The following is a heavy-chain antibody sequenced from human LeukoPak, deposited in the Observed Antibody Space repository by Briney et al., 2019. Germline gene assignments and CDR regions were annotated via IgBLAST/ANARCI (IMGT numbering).Heavy chain of an antibody. CDR1: GFTFSSYW. Sequence: GGSLRLSCAASGFTFSSYWMSWVRQAPGKGLEWVANIKQDGSEKYYVDSVKGRFTISRDNAKNSLYLQMNSLRAEDTAVHYCAREPHYYDSSGTDYWGQGTLVTVSS. V-gene: IGHV3-7*03. D-gene: IGHD3-22*01. CDR2: IKQDGSEK. CDR3: AREPHYYDSSGTDY. J-gene: IGHJ4*02.